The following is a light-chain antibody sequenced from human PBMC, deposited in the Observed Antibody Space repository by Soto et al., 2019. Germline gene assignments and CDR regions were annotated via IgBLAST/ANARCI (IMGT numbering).Light chain of an antibody. V-gene: IGKV1-12*01. J-gene: IGKJ1*01. CDR3: QQANSFPWT. Sequence: IRITQSPSSLSASVVYRVTITCRPSQGVSTWLAWYQQKPGKAPKSLIYAASSLQSGVPSRFSGSGSGTDFTLTISSLQPEDFATYYCQQANSFPWTFGQGTKVDIK. CDR1: QGVSTW. CDR2: AAS.